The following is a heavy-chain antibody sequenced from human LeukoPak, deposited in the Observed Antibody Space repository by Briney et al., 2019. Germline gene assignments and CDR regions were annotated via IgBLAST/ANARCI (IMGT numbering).Heavy chain of an antibody. Sequence: ASVKVSCKASGYTFTSYGISWVRQAPGQGLEWMGWISAYNGNTNYAQKLQGRVTMTTDTSTSTAYMELRSLRSDDTAVYYCARDENLLWFGELPWFDPWGQGTLVTVSS. D-gene: IGHD3-10*01. CDR2: ISAYNGNT. J-gene: IGHJ5*02. CDR3: ARDENLLWFGELPWFDP. CDR1: GYTFTSYG. V-gene: IGHV1-18*01.